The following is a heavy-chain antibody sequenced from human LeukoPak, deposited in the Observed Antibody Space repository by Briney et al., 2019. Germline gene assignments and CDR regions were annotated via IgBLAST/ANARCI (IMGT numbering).Heavy chain of an antibody. J-gene: IGHJ4*02. V-gene: IGHV3-53*01. CDR1: GFTVSSNY. Sequence: GGSLRLSCAASGFTVSSNYMSWVRQAPGKGLEWVSIIYSGGTTDYADSVKGRFTISRDNSKNTLYLQMNSLRAEDTAVYYCARAGYSGYDRHFDHWGQGTLVTVSS. CDR3: ARAGYSGYDRHFDH. CDR2: IYSGGTT. D-gene: IGHD5-12*01.